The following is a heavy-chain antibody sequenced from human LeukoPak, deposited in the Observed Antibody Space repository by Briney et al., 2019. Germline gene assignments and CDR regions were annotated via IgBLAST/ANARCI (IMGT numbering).Heavy chain of an antibody. D-gene: IGHD6-13*01. CDR3: ARDLSIAAPGTDFDY. J-gene: IGHJ4*02. CDR1: GYTFTGYS. V-gene: IGHV1-2*02. CDR2: INPNSGGT. Sequence: GASVKVSCKAPGYTFTGYSVHWVRQAPGQGLEWMGWINPNSGGTKYALKFQGRVTMTRDTSISTAYMELSRLTSDDTAVYYCARDLSIAAPGTDFDYWGQGTLVTVSS.